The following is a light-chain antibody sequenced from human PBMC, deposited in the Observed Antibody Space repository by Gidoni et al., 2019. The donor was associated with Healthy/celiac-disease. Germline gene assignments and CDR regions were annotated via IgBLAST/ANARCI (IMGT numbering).Light chain of an antibody. V-gene: IGKV1-39*01. J-gene: IGKJ4*01. CDR3: QQSYSTPLT. Sequence: DIQMTQSPSSLSASVGDRVTITCRASQSISSYLNWYQQKQGKAPKLLIYAASSLQSGVPSRFSGSGSGTDFTLTISSLQPEDSATDYCQQSYSTPLTFGGGTRVEIK. CDR1: QSISSY. CDR2: AAS.